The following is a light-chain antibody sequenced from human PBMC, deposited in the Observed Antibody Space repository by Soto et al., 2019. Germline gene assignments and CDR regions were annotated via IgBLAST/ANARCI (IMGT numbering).Light chain of an antibody. CDR2: GAS. Sequence: EIVMTQSPATLSVSPGESATLSCRASQSISTNLAWYQQKPGQVPRLLIYGASTRATGIPARFSGSGSGIEFTLTISSLQSEDFEVYYCQQYSSWPRTFGQGTKVDIK. CDR3: QQYSSWPRT. CDR1: QSISTN. V-gene: IGKV3-15*01. J-gene: IGKJ1*01.